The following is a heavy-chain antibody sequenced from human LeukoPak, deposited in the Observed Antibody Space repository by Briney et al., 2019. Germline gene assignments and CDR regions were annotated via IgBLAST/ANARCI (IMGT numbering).Heavy chain of an antibody. J-gene: IGHJ4*02. V-gene: IGHV4-61*02. CDR3: ARDQQQLAIDY. Sequence: SETLSLTCTVSGGSISSDSYYWSWIRQPAGKGLEWIGRIYTSGSTNYNPSLKSRVTISVDTPKNQFSLKLSSVTSADTAVYYCARDQQQLAIDYWGQGTLVTVSS. CDR2: IYTSGST. D-gene: IGHD6-13*01. CDR1: GGSISSDSYY.